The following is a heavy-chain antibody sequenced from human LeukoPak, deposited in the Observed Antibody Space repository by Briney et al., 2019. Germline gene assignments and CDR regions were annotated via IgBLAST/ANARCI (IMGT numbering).Heavy chain of an antibody. D-gene: IGHD6-6*01. CDR1: GFSFSNDW. J-gene: IGHJ3*02. CDR2: INQDESKK. V-gene: IGHV3-7*01. CDR3: ARARRSIAARPRDAFDI. Sequence: GGSLRLSCAASGFSFSNDWMCWVRQAPGKGLEWVANINQDESKKYYVDSVKGRFTISRDNAKNSLYLQMSSLRAEDTAVYYCARARRSIAARPRDAFDIWGQGTMVTVSS.